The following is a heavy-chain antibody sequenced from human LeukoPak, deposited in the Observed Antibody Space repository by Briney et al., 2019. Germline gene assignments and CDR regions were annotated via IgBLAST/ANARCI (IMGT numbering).Heavy chain of an antibody. CDR1: GYTFTGYY. J-gene: IGHJ6*03. CDR2: INPNNGDT. CDR3: ARDLNRHYDSSGYYIPTYYYYYMDV. V-gene: IGHV1-2*03. D-gene: IGHD3-22*01. Sequence: LGASVKVSCKASGYTFTGYYIHWVRQAPGQGLEWMGWINPNNGDTNFAQKFQGRVTMTRDTSISTVYMELSRLRSDDTAVYYCARDLNRHYDSSGYYIPTYYYYYMDVWGKGTTVTISS.